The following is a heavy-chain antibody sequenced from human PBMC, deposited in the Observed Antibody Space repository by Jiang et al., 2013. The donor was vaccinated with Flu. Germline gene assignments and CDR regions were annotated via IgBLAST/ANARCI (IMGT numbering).Heavy chain of an antibody. D-gene: IGHD3-16*01. J-gene: IGHJ4*02. CDR3: AKILQGGASWDY. V-gene: IGHV4-59*01. Sequence: GSGLVKPSETLSLTCSVSGASIRSYYWSWIRQPPGKGLEWIGYISPSGGTHYKPSLKSRVSISMDTSKNHLSLKLTSVTAADTAVYYCAKILQGGASWDYWGQGTLVSVSS. CDR2: ISPSGGT. CDR1: GASIRSYY.